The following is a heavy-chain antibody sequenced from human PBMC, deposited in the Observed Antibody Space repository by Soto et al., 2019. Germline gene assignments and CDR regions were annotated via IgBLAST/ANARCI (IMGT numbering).Heavy chain of an antibody. V-gene: IGHV1-2*02. D-gene: IGHD3-22*01. CDR1: GYTFTGYY. CDR3: ARSYDSSGYYYFYWYFDL. Sequence: QVQLVQSGAEVKKPGASVKVSCKASGYTFTGYYMHWVRQAPGQGLEWMGWINPNSGGTNYAQKFQGRVTMTRDTSISTAYMELSRLRSDDTAVYYCARSYDSSGYYYFYWYFDLWGRGTLVTVSS. CDR2: INPNSGGT. J-gene: IGHJ2*01.